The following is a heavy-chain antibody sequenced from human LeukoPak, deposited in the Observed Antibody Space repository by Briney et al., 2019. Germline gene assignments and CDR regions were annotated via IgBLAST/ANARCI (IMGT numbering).Heavy chain of an antibody. V-gene: IGHV3-43D*03. CDR2: ISWNGGTT. CDR3: AKDGVVAALGDNWFDP. CDR1: GFTFDDYA. J-gene: IGHJ5*02. Sequence: GGSLRLSCAASGFTFDDYAMHWVRQAPGKGLEWVSLISWNGGTTYYADSVKGRFTISRDNNKNSLYLQMNSLRAEDTALYYCAKDGVVAALGDNWFDPWGQGTLVTVSS. D-gene: IGHD2-15*01.